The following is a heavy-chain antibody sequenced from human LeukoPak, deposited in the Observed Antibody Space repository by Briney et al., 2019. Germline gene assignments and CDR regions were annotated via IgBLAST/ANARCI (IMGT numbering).Heavy chain of an antibody. J-gene: IGHJ4*02. D-gene: IGHD4-17*01. CDR2: INPNSGGT. V-gene: IGHV1-2*02. Sequence: GASVKVSCKASGYTFTGYYMHWVRQAPGQGLEWMGWINPNSGGTNYAQKFQGRVTMTRDTSISTAYMELSRLRSDDTAVYYCARGRGGDYVPSRFDYWGQGTLVTVSS. CDR1: GYTFTGYY. CDR3: ARGRGGDYVPSRFDY.